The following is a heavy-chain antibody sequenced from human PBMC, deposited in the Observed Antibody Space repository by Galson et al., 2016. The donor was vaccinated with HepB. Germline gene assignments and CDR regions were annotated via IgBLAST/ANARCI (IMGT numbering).Heavy chain of an antibody. CDR3: LRDKEDSSGYFCY. CDR2: ISPSSSYI. V-gene: IGHV3-21*01. J-gene: IGHJ4*02. Sequence: SLRLSCAASGFTFSKYSMNWVRQAPGMRLEWVSSISPSSSYIYYADSVQGRFTISRDNAKNSLYLQMNSLRAEDTAVYYCLRDKEDSSGYFCYGGQGTLVTVAS. D-gene: IGHD3-22*01. CDR1: GFTFSKYS.